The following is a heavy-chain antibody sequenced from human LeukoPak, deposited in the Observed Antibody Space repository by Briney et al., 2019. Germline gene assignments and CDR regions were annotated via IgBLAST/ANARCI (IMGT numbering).Heavy chain of an antibody. D-gene: IGHD3-16*02. CDR3: AKDGLRLGELSFFDY. V-gene: IGHV3-30*18. CDR1: GFTFSSYG. CDR2: ISYDGSNK. J-gene: IGHJ4*02. Sequence: GRSLRLSCAASGFTFSSYGMHWVRQAPGKGLEWVAVISYDGSNKYYADSVKGRFTISRDNSKNTLYLQMNSLRAEDTAVYYCAKDGLRLGELSFFDYWGQGTLVTVSS.